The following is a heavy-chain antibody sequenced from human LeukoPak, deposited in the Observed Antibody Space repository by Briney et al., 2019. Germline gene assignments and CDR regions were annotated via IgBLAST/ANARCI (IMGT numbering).Heavy chain of an antibody. D-gene: IGHD1-26*01. CDR2: ISSSSSYI. Sequence: GGSLRLSCAASGFTFSSYAMHWVRQAPGKGLEWVSSISSSSSYIYYADSVKGRFTISRDNAKNSLYLQMNSLRAEDTAVYYCARASGSYYGVAFDIWGQGTMVTVSS. V-gene: IGHV3-21*01. J-gene: IGHJ3*02. CDR1: GFTFSSYA. CDR3: ARASGSYYGVAFDI.